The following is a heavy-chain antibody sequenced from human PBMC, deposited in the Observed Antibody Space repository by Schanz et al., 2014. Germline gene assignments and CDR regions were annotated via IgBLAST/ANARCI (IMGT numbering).Heavy chain of an antibody. J-gene: IGHJ5*02. Sequence: QLQLVQSGAEVKKPGSSVKVSCKLSGGTFSSYTISWMRQAPGQGLEWMGRIIPILGIANYAQKFQGRVTITADRSTSTAYMELSSLRSEDTAVYYCAREVGLYDRGWFDPSGQGTLXTVSS. D-gene: IGHD3-22*01. V-gene: IGHV1-69*08. CDR2: IIPILGIA. CDR1: GGTFSSYT. CDR3: AREVGLYDRGWFDP.